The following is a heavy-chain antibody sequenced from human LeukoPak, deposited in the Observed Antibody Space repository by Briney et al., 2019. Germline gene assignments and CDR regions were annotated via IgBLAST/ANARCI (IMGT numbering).Heavy chain of an antibody. J-gene: IGHJ5*02. D-gene: IGHD2-21*02. CDR2: INHGGST. CDR3: ARGWVVTAYTPFDP. V-gene: IGHV4-34*01. CDR1: GGCFSGYY. Sequence: PSETLSLTCAVYGGCFSGYYWTWIRQTPGKGLEWIGGINHGGSTNYNPSLRSRVTISVDTSKNQFSLRLRSVSAADTAVYYCARGWVVTAYTPFDPWGQGTLVIVSS.